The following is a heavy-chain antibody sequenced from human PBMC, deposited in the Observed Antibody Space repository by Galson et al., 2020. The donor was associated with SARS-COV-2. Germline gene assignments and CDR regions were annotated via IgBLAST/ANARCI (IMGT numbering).Heavy chain of an antibody. CDR3: ARHDFYYDSSGYVNWYFDL. CDR1: GYSFTSYW. Sequence: KIGESLKLSCKGSGYSFTSYWISWVRQMPGKGLEWMGRIDPSDSYTNYSPSFQGHVTISADKSISTAYLQWSSLKASDTAMYYCARHDFYYDSSGYVNWYFDLWGRGTLVTVSS. CDR2: IDPSDSYT. D-gene: IGHD3-22*01. V-gene: IGHV5-10-1*01. J-gene: IGHJ2*01.